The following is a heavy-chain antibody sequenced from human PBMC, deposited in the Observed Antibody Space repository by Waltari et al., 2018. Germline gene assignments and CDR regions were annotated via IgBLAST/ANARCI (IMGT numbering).Heavy chain of an antibody. CDR3: ATGVLWWGSSPPLEY. CDR1: GYKFSNHW. V-gene: IGHV5-51*01. D-gene: IGHD2-21*01. CDR2: FSPGDSNS. J-gene: IGHJ4*02. Sequence: EVQLVQSGREVKKPGEPLTLSCQGSGYKFSNHWIGWARQKAGKGLEWMGIFSPGDSNSRYSPSFEGHIASSVDKSISTAYLQWSSLKASDSAMYYCATGVLWWGSSPPLEYWGQGTLVSVSS.